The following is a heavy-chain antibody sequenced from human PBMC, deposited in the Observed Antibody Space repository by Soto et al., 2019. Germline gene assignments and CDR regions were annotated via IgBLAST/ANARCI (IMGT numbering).Heavy chain of an antibody. CDR2: ISYLDYSGST. D-gene: IGHD2-15*01. CDR1: GGSIGGHY. Sequence: PSETLSLTCTVSGGSIGGHYWTWIRQPPGKRLESIAYISYLDYSGSTTYNPSLWGRVTMSADTSKNQFSLTLTSVTAADTAVYYCARGMGHCSPFGCAPVWGQGILVTVSS. CDR3: ARGMGHCSPFGCAPV. J-gene: IGHJ4*02. V-gene: IGHV4-59*11.